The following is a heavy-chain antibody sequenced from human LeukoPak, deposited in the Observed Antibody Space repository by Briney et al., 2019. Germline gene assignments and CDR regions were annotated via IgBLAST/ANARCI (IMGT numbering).Heavy chain of an antibody. CDR3: ARRLDYYDTSGYHTLDY. CDR2: ISAYNGST. CDR1: GYTFSNYG. J-gene: IGHJ4*02. Sequence: RASVKVSCKASGYTFSNYGITWVRQAPGQGPEWMGWISAYNGSTNYAQNLQGRVTMATDTSTSTAYMELRSLRSDDTAVYYCARRLDYYDTSGYHTLDYWGQGTLVTVSS. V-gene: IGHV1-18*01. D-gene: IGHD3-22*01.